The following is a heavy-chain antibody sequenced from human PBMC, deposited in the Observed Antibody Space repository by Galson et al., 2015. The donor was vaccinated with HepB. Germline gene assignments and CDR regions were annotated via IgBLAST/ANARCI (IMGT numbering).Heavy chain of an antibody. V-gene: IGHV1-69*10. Sequence: SVKVSCKASGGTFSSYAISWVRQAPGQGLEWMGGIIPIFGIANYAQKLQGRVTMTTDTSTSTAYMELRSLRSDDTAVYYCARKMHYDIFTPTYYYYYGMDVWGQGTTVTVSS. CDR3: ARKMHYDIFTPTYYYYYGMDV. J-gene: IGHJ6*02. CDR1: GGTFSSYA. CDR2: IIPIFGIA. D-gene: IGHD3-9*01.